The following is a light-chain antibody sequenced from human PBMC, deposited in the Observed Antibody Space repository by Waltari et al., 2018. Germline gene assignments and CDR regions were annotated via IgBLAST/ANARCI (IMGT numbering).Light chain of an antibody. CDR1: PSDIHDYTR. V-gene: IGLV2-14*01. CDR2: EVS. CDR3: CSHTKMDTWV. Sequence: QSPLTQPASMSGSPGQSISISYVGTPSDIHDYTRVSWYQQFPGEVPKLLLYEVSNRPSGISSRFSGSKSGTTAFLSISGLQPEDEADYYCCSHTKMDTWVFGGGTTLTVL. J-gene: IGLJ3*02.